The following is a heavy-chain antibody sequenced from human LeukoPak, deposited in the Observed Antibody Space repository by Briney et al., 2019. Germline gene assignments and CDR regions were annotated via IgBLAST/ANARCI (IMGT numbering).Heavy chain of an antibody. D-gene: IGHD4/OR15-4a*01. J-gene: IGHJ3*02. V-gene: IGHV3-11*01. CDR2: ISSSGSTI. CDR1: GFTFSSYA. Sequence: GGSLRLSCAASGFTFSSYAMSWTRQAPGKGLEWVSYISSSGSTIYYADSVKGRFTISRDNAKNSLYLQMNSLRAEDTAVYYCARDYGEGAFDIWGQGTMVTVSS. CDR3: ARDYGEGAFDI.